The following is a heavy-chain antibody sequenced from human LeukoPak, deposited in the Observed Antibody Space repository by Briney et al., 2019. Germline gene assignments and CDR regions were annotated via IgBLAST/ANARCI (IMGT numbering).Heavy chain of an antibody. J-gene: IGHJ4*02. Sequence: PGGSLRLSCAASGFTFSSYWMNWVRQAPGKGLEWVSSITSAGGGSYYPDSVKGRFTISRDNSKNTLYLQMNSLRAEDTAVYYCAKVGVPVTIFSIVDYWGQGTLVTVSS. V-gene: IGHV3-23*01. CDR2: ITSAGGGS. CDR1: GFTFSSYW. D-gene: IGHD3-9*01. CDR3: AKVGVPVTIFSIVDY.